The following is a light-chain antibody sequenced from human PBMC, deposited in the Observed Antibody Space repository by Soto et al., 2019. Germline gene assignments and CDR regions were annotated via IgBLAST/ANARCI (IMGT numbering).Light chain of an antibody. CDR1: SSDVGGYDY. Sequence: QSALTQPASVSGSPGQSITISCTGTSSDVGGYDYVSWYQLHPGKAPKLMVFEVTNRPSGVSSRFSGSKSGNTVSLTISGLQAEDEADYFCSSYSISTAYLFGTGTKVTV. CDR3: SSYSISTAYL. J-gene: IGLJ1*01. CDR2: EVT. V-gene: IGLV2-14*01.